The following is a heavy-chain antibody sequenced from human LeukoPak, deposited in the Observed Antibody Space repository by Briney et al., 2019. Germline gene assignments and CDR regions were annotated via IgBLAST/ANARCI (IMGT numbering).Heavy chain of an antibody. D-gene: IGHD2-15*01. J-gene: IGHJ4*02. Sequence: GGSLRLSCAASEFTVSSNYMSWVRQAPGKGLEWVSVIYSGGSTYYADSVKGRFTISRDNSKNTLYLQMNSLRAEDTAVYYCARGSKDRYPDYWCQGTLVTVSS. CDR1: EFTVSSNY. CDR3: ARGSKDRYPDY. V-gene: IGHV3-53*01. CDR2: IYSGGST.